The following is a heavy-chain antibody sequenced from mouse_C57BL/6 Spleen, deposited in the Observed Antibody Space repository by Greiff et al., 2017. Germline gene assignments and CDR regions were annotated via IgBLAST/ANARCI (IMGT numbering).Heavy chain of an antibody. Sequence: EVHLVESGGGLVQPKGSLKLSCAASGFSFNTYAMNWVRQAPGKGLEWVARIRSKSNNYATYYADSVKDRFTISRDDSESMLYLQMNNLKTEDTAMYYCVRLGSSYGAMDYWGQGTSVTVSS. D-gene: IGHD1-1*01. V-gene: IGHV10-1*01. CDR1: GFSFNTYA. J-gene: IGHJ4*01. CDR3: VRLGSSYGAMDY. CDR2: IRSKSNNYAT.